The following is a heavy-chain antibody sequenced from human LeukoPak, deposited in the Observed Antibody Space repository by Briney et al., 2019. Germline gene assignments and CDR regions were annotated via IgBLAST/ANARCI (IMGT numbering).Heavy chain of an antibody. CDR2: IIPILGIA. Sequence: SVKVSCMASGGTFSSYAISWVRQAPGQGLEWMGRIIPILGIANYAQKFQGRVTITADKSTSTAYMELSSLRSEDTAVYYCASNTDSSGWYYYYYGMDVWGQGTTVTVSS. J-gene: IGHJ6*02. CDR3: ASNTDSSGWYYYYYGMDV. CDR1: GGTFSSYA. V-gene: IGHV1-69*04. D-gene: IGHD6-19*01.